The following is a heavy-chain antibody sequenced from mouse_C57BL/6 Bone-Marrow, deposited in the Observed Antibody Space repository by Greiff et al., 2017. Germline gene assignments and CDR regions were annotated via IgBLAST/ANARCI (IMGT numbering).Heavy chain of an antibody. CDR3: ARYSYYAMDY. Sequence: VKLKQPGAELVKPGASVKLSCKASGYTFTSYWMNWVKQRPGRGLEWIGRLDPNSGGTKYNEKFKSQATLTVDKHSSTAYMQISRLTPEDSTVYYCARYSYYAMDYWGQGTSVTVSS. J-gene: IGHJ4*01. CDR2: LDPNSGGT. CDR1: GYTFTSYW. V-gene: IGHV1-72*01.